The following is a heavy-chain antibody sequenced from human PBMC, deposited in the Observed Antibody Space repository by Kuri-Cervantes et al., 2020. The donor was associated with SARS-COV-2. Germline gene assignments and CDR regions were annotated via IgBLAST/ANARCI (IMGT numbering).Heavy chain of an antibody. V-gene: IGHV1-8*01. CDR2: VKTNSGNT. D-gene: IGHD1-1*01. Sequence: ASVKVSCKAPETTFPNYDINWVRQATGQGLEWMGMVKTNSGNTLYAQIFQGRVTMTRDTSTSTVYMELSSLRSDDTAVYYCARDSGDWNPDGLDIWGQGTMVTVSS. J-gene: IGHJ3*02. CDR3: ARDSGDWNPDGLDI. CDR1: ETTFPNYD.